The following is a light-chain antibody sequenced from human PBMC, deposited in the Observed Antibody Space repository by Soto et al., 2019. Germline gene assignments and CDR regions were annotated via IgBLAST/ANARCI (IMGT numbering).Light chain of an antibody. J-gene: IGKJ2*01. CDR1: QSISNY. CDR3: QHSYGTPRT. Sequence: DIQMTQSPSSLSASVGDRVTITCRASQSISNYLNWYQQKPGKAPELMIYAASSLQSGVPSRFSGSGSGTDFTLTITSLQPEDFATYYCQHSYGTPRTFGQGTKLEIK. V-gene: IGKV1-39*01. CDR2: AAS.